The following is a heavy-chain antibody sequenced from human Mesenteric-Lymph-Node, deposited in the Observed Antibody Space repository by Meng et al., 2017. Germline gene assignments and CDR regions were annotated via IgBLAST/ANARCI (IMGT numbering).Heavy chain of an antibody. CDR3: ARDYGSGALGDN. CDR2: IHYSGRT. Sequence: LQLPEAGPGLGTPSETLSLACTVSGGSLGSGPYWWGWIRQPPGKGLEWIGSIHYSGRTSYSPPLKSRVTVSLDTSKSQLSLRLTSVTAADTAVYYCARDYGSGALGDNWSQGTLVTVSS. D-gene: IGHD3-10*01. V-gene: IGHV4-39*07. J-gene: IGHJ4*02. CDR1: GGSLGSGPYW.